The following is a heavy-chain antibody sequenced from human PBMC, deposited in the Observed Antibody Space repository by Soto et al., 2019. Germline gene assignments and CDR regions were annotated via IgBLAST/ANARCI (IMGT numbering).Heavy chain of an antibody. D-gene: IGHD2-2*01. CDR1: GFSLSTSEMC. CDR2: IDWDDDK. J-gene: IGHJ6*03. Sequence: GPTLVNPHRPSLTCTFAGFSLSTSEMCVNWIRQPPGKALEWLARIDWDDDKYYSASLKTRLTISKDASKNQVVLTMTNMDPVDTATYYCARTLQDFVEVSAAIAKPNYYHYMDVWGKGTTVTVSS. V-gene: IGHV2-70*11. CDR3: ARTLQDFVEVSAAIAKPNYYHYMDV.